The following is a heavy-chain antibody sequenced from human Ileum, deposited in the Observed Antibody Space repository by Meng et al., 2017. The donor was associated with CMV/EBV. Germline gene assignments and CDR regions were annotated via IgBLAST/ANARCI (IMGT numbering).Heavy chain of an antibody. D-gene: IGHD6-6*01. CDR3: AREDIAGRFSDH. J-gene: IGHJ4*02. CDR2: ITSSSSYI. Sequence: GESLKISCAASGFTFSNYTMNWVRQAPGKGLEWLSAITSSSSYIYYVDSVKGRFAISRDNAENSLYLQMNSLRAEDTAIYYCAREDIAGRFSDHWGQGTLVTVSS. V-gene: IGHV3-21*01. CDR1: GFTFSNYT.